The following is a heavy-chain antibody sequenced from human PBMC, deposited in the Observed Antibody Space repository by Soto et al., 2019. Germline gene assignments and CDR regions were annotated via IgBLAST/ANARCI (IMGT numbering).Heavy chain of an antibody. CDR3: TTDRRYFDWLLHYYYYGMDV. CDR2: IKSKTDGGTT. CDR1: GFTFSNAW. J-gene: IGHJ6*02. D-gene: IGHD3-9*01. Sequence: EVQLVESGGGLVKPGGSLRLSCAASGFTFSNAWMNWGRQAPGKGLEWVGRIKSKTDGGTTDYAAPVKGRFTISRDDSKNTLYLQMNSLKTEDTAVYYCTTDRRYFDWLLHYYYYGMDVWGQGTTVTVSS. V-gene: IGHV3-15*07.